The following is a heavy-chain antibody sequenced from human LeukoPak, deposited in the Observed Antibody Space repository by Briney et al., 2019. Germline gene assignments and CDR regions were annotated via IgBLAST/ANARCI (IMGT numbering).Heavy chain of an antibody. J-gene: IGHJ6*03. CDR3: ARGRGYYYYMDV. CDR1: GGSISSYY. CDR2: IHYSGST. V-gene: IGHV4-59*12. Sequence: SETLSLTCTVSGGSISSYYWSWIRQPPGKGLEWIGYIHYSGSTYYNPSLKSRVTISVDTSKNQFSLKLSSVTAADTAVYYCARGRGYYYYMDVWGKGTTVTVSS.